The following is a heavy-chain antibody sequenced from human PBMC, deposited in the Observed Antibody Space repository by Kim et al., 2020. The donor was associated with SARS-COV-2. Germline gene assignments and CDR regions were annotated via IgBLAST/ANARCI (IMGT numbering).Heavy chain of an antibody. Sequence: PALKSRVTSTVATSKNQFSLKLSSVTAADTAVYYCARGSNQLLPLYFDYWGQGTLVTVSS. D-gene: IGHD2-2*01. CDR3: ARGSNQLLPLYFDY. V-gene: IGHV4-34*01. J-gene: IGHJ4*02.